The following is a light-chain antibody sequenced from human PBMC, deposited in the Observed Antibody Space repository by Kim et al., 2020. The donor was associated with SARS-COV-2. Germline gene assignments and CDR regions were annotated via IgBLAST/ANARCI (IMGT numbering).Light chain of an antibody. CDR2: DNY. Sequence: GPTVTISCSGSSSNIGTNDVSWYQHLPGRAPKFLIYDNYKRPSGIPDRFSGSKSDASATLGITGLQTGDEADYYCATWDTSLTAVVFGGGTRLTVL. CDR1: SSNIGTND. V-gene: IGLV1-51*01. CDR3: ATWDTSLTAVV. J-gene: IGLJ2*01.